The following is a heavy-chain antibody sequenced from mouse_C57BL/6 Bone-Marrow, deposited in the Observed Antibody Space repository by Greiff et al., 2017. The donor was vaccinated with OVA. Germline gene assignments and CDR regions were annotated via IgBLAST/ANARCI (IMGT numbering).Heavy chain of an antibody. J-gene: IGHJ1*03. Sequence: VKLMESGPGLVQPSQSLSITCTVSGFSLTSYGVHWVRQSPGKGLEWLGVIWRGGSTDYNAAFMSRLSITKDNSKSQVFFKMNSLQADDTAIYYCAKGRSSHWYFDVWGTGTTVTVSS. CDR1: GFSLTSYG. V-gene: IGHV2-5*01. CDR3: AKGRSSHWYFDV. CDR2: IWRGGST. D-gene: IGHD1-1*01.